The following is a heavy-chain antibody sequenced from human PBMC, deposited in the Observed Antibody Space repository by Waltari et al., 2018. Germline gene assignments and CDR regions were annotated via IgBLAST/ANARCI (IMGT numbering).Heavy chain of an antibody. CDR2: IYYSGST. CDR1: GGSISSSSYY. D-gene: IGHD3-22*01. Sequence: QLQLQESGPGLVKPSETLSLTCTVSGGSISSSSYYWGGIRQPPGKGLEGIGSIYYSGSTYYNPSLKSRVTISVDTSKNQFSLKLSSVTAADTAVYYCARGYYYDSSGYYSLYYYYGMDVWGQGTTVTVSS. J-gene: IGHJ6*02. CDR3: ARGYYYDSSGYYSLYYYYGMDV. V-gene: IGHV4-39*01.